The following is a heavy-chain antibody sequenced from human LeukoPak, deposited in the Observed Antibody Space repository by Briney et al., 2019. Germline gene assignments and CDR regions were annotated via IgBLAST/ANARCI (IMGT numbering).Heavy chain of an antibody. CDR3: ARAEVSGWYDY. V-gene: IGHV3-48*03. CDR1: GFTFSSYE. D-gene: IGHD6-19*01. J-gene: IGHJ4*02. Sequence: GGSLRLSCAASGFTFSSYEMNWVRQAPGKGLEWVSYISSSGSTIYYADSVKGRFTISRDNAKNSLYLQMNSLRAEDTAVYYCARAEVSGWYDYWGQGTLVTVS. CDR2: ISSSGSTI.